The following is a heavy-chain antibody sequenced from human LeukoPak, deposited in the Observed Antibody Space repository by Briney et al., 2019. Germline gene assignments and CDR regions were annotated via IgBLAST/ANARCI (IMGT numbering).Heavy chain of an antibody. CDR3: ASSTYGYSVLYYYYYMDV. CDR1: GGSISSSSYY. Sequence: PSETLSLTCTVSGGSISSSSYYWGWLRQPPGKGLEWIGSIYYSGSTYYNPSLKSRVTISVDTSKNQFSLKLSSVTAADPAVYYCASSTYGYSVLYYYYYMDVWGKGTTVTVSS. CDR2: IYYSGST. D-gene: IGHD5-18*01. V-gene: IGHV4-39*07. J-gene: IGHJ6*03.